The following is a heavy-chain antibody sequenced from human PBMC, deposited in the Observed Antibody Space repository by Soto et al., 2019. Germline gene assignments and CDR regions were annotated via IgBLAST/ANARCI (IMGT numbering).Heavy chain of an antibody. CDR3: AKDIKFYYDSSGPRVTYFDY. CDR1: GFTFDYYT. Sequence: GGSLILSCAASGFTFDYYTMHWVRQAPGKGLEWVSLISWDGGSTYYADSVKGRFTISRDNSKNSLYLQMNSLRTEDTALYYCAKDIKFYYDSSGPRVTYFDYWGQGTLVTVSS. CDR2: ISWDGGST. J-gene: IGHJ4*02. D-gene: IGHD3-22*01. V-gene: IGHV3-43*01.